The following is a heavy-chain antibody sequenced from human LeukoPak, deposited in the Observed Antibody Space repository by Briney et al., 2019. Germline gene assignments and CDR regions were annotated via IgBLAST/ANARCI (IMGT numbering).Heavy chain of an antibody. CDR3: AKGGVRLGFIGY. V-gene: IGHV3-30*18. J-gene: IGHJ4*02. CDR1: GFTFSSYG. CDR2: ISYDGSNK. D-gene: IGHD3-10*01. Sequence: GGSLRLSCAASGFTFSSYGMHWVRQAAGKGLEWVAVISYDGSNKYYADSVKGRFTISRDNSKNTLYLQMNSLRAEDTAVYYCAKGGVRLGFIGYWGQGTLVTVSS.